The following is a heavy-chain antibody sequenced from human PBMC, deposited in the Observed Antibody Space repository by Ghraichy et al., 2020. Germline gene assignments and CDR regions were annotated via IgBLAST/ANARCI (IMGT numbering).Heavy chain of an antibody. Sequence: ETLSLTYTVSGGSISSYSDYWGWLRQPPGKGPEWIGSIYNSVSTHYNPSLKSRVTISIDTSKDQFSLRLTSVTAADTAIYYCARNKTGNLSGWFDPWGQGSLVIVSS. V-gene: IGHV4-39*01. CDR3: ARNKTGNLSGWFDP. CDR2: IYNSVST. D-gene: IGHD1-14*01. J-gene: IGHJ5*02. CDR1: GGSISSYSDY.